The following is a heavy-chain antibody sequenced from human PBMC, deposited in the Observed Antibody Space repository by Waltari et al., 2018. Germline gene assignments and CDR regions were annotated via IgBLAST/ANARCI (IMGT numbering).Heavy chain of an antibody. Sequence: QVQLVQSGAEVKKPGSSVKVSCKASGGTFSSYAISWVGQAPGQGLEWMGGIIPILGTANYAQKFQDRVTITADESTSTAYMELSSLRSEDTAVYYCARRDYGDYGWFDPWGQGTLVTVSS. CDR1: GGTFSSYA. D-gene: IGHD4-17*01. V-gene: IGHV1-69*01. CDR2: IIPILGTA. J-gene: IGHJ5*02. CDR3: ARRDYGDYGWFDP.